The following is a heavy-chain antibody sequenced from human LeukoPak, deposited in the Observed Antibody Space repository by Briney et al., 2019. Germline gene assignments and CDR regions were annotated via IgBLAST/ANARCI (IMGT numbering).Heavy chain of an antibody. Sequence: GGSLKLSCAASGFTFSGSAMHWIRQASGKGLEWVGRIRSKANSYATAYAASVKRRFTISRDDSKNTAYLQMNSLKTEDTAVYYCTRVLSDSSSAKFDYWGQGTLVTLSS. CDR3: TRVLSDSSSAKFDY. CDR1: GFTFSGSA. CDR2: IRSKANSYAT. D-gene: IGHD6-13*01. V-gene: IGHV3-73*01. J-gene: IGHJ4*02.